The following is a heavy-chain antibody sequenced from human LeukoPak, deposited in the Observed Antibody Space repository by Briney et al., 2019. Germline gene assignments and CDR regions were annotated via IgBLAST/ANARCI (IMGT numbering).Heavy chain of an antibody. D-gene: IGHD6-13*01. J-gene: IGHJ1*01. CDR3: AREDEVLEQHLDVKCFQH. V-gene: IGHV4-38-2*02. CDR2: IYHSGST. CDR1: GYSISSGYY. Sequence: SETLSLTCTVSGYSISSGYYWGWIRQPPGKGLEWIGSIYHSGSTYYNPSLKSRVTISVDTSKNQFSLKLSSMTAADTAVYYCAREDEVLEQHLDVKCFQHWGQGTLVTVSS.